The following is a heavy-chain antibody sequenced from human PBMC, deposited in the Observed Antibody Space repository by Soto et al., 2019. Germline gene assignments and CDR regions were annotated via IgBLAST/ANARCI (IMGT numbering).Heavy chain of an antibody. CDR3: AKDQISLIAAESNWFAP. Sequence: PGGSLRLSCAASGFTFSSYAMSWVRQAPGKGLEWVSAISGSGGSTYYADSVKGRFTISRDNSKNTLYLQMNSLRAEDTAVYYCAKDQISLIAAESNWFAPWGQGTLVTVSS. J-gene: IGHJ5*02. CDR1: GFTFSSYA. D-gene: IGHD6-6*01. V-gene: IGHV3-23*01. CDR2: ISGSGGST.